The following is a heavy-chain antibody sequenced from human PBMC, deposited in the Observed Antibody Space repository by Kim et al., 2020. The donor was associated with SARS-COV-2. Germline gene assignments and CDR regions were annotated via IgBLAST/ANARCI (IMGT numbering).Heavy chain of an antibody. CDR1: GFIFSTSW. Sequence: GGSLRLSCTVSGFIFSTSWMSWVRQAPGKGLEWVANIKQDGSEKNYVDSVKGRFTISRDNAKNSLFLQMNSLRGEDTAVYYCARGYSGDNWGHVTLVTAS. CDR3: ARGYSGDN. CDR2: IKQDGSEK. V-gene: IGHV3-7*01. D-gene: IGHD1-26*01. J-gene: IGHJ4*01.